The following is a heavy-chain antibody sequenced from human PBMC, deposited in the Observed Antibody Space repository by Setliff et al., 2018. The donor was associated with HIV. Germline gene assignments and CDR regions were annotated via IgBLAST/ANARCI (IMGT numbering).Heavy chain of an antibody. Sequence: SVKVSCKASGDTFSSFSINWVRQAPGQGLEWMGEIIPILGMTNYAQIFQGRVMITADESTNTAYMELSNLRSEDTAVYYCATGKNSGYDSDAFDIWGQGTMVTVSS. CDR1: GDTFSSFS. V-gene: IGHV1-69*10. CDR2: IIPILGMT. D-gene: IGHD5-12*01. CDR3: ATGKNSGYDSDAFDI. J-gene: IGHJ3*02.